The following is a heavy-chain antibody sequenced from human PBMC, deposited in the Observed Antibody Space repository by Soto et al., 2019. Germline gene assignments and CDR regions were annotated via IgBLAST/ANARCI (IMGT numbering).Heavy chain of an antibody. V-gene: IGHV1-8*01. Sequence: ASVKVSCKASGYTFTSYDINWVRQATGQGLEWMGWMNPNSGNTGYAQKFQGRVTMTRNTSISTAYMELSSLRSEDTAVYYCARAYYDFWSGYYRQPYYYYGMDVWGQGTTVTVYS. J-gene: IGHJ6*02. CDR3: ARAYYDFWSGYYRQPYYYYGMDV. D-gene: IGHD3-3*01. CDR2: MNPNSGNT. CDR1: GYTFTSYD.